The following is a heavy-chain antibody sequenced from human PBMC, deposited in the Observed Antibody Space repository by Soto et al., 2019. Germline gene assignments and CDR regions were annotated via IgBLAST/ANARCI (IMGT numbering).Heavy chain of an antibody. CDR1: GFTFSRYW. CDR3: ARDDGYCSGGSCHDILDI. CDR2: IKEDGSVK. D-gene: IGHD2-15*01. V-gene: IGHV3-7*01. J-gene: IGHJ3*02. Sequence: HPGGSLRLSCVTSGFTFSRYWMTWVRQAPGKGLEWVANIKEDGSVKYSVDSVEGRFTISRDNAKSSLYLQMSSLRAEDTAVYYCARDDGYCSGGSCHDILDIWGQGTMVTVSS.